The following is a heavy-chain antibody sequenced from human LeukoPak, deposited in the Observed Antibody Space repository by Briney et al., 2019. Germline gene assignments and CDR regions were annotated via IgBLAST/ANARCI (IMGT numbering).Heavy chain of an antibody. Sequence: PGGSLRLSCAASGITFSSYGMHWVRQAPGKGLEWVAVIWYDGSNKYYADSVKGRFTISRDNSKNTLYLQMNSLRAEDTAVYYCAKGGMQVWSNPVDHWGQGTLVTVSS. D-gene: IGHD5-18*01. CDR1: GITFSSYG. CDR2: IWYDGSNK. CDR3: AKGGMQVWSNPVDH. J-gene: IGHJ4*02. V-gene: IGHV3-33*06.